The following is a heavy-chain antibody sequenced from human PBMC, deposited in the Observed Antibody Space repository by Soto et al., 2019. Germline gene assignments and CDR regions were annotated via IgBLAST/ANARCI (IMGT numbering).Heavy chain of an antibody. J-gene: IGHJ4*02. Sequence: QVQLVQSGAEVQKPGSSVKVSCKASGGTFSSYTISWVRQAPGQGLEWMGRIIPILGIANYAQKFQGRVTITADKSTSTAYMELRSLRSEDTAVYYCARGELRYFDWLFDYWGQGTLVTVSS. CDR3: ARGELRYFDWLFDY. D-gene: IGHD3-9*01. V-gene: IGHV1-69*02. CDR1: GGTFSSYT. CDR2: IIPILGIA.